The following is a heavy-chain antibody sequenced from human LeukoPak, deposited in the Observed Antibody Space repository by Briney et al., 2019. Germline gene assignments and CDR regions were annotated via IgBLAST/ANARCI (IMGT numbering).Heavy chain of an antibody. D-gene: IGHD4-23*01. J-gene: IGHJ4*02. V-gene: IGHV4-59*12. CDR2: IYSSGST. CDR1: GGSISSYY. CDR3: ARSPRRWHRHYFDY. Sequence: SETLSLTCTVSGGSISSYYWSWIRQPPGKGLEWIGYIYSSGSTNYNPSLKSRITISVDTSKNQFSLKLSSVTAADTAVYYCARSPRRWHRHYFDYWGQGTLVTVSS.